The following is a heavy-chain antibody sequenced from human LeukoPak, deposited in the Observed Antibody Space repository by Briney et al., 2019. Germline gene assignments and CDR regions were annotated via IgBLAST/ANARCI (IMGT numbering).Heavy chain of an antibody. CDR3: ARGTYGLRIDNWFDP. CDR1: GFTFSSYG. CDR2: INPDGSST. J-gene: IGHJ5*02. V-gene: IGHV3-74*01. Sequence: PGGSLRLSCAASGFTFSSYGMHWVRQAPGKGLVWVSRINPDGSSTTYADSVKGRFTISRDNAKNTLYLQMNSLRAEDTAVYYCARGTYGLRIDNWFDPWGQGTLVTVSS. D-gene: IGHD1-26*01.